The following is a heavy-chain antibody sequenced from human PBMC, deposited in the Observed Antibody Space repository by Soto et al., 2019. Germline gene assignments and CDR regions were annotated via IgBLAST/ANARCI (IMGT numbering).Heavy chain of an antibody. V-gene: IGHV3-33*01. Sequence: QVQLVESGGGVIQPGRSLRLSCAASGFTFSSYGMHWVRQAPGKGLEWVAVIWYDGSNKYYADSVKGRITISRDNSKNTLYLQMNSLRAEDTAVYYCARDGYYYDSSGYYYFIDYWGQGTLVTVSS. D-gene: IGHD3-22*01. J-gene: IGHJ4*02. CDR1: GFTFSSYG. CDR2: IWYDGSNK. CDR3: ARDGYYYDSSGYYYFIDY.